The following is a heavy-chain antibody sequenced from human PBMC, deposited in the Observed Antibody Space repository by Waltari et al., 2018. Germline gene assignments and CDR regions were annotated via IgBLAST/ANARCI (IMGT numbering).Heavy chain of an antibody. CDR1: GYSISSGYY. V-gene: IGHV4-38-2*01. D-gene: IGHD3-10*01. J-gene: IGHJ6*02. CDR3: ARAYGSGSYYLYYYYGMDV. Sequence: QVQLQESGPGLVKPSETLSHTCAVSGYSISSGYYWGWIRQPPGQGLEWIGSIYHSGSTYYNPSLKSRVTISVDTSKNQFSLKLSSVTAADTAVYYCARAYGSGSYYLYYYYGMDVWGQGTTVTVSS. CDR2: IYHSGST.